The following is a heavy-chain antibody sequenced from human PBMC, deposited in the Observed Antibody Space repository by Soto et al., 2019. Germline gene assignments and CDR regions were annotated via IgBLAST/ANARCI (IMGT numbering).Heavy chain of an antibody. V-gene: IGHV3-9*01. D-gene: IGHD3-22*01. J-gene: IGHJ4*02. CDR2: ISWNSGKI. CDR1: GFTFDDYA. Sequence: HLVESGGCLVQPGRSLTISCAASGFTFDDYAMHRVRQAPGKCLEWVSGISWNSGKIIYVDSVKGRFTISRDNAKNSLTLQMHSLRPEDTALYYCAKMVTWDSSGYYQGGFDCWGQGTLVTVSS. CDR3: AKMVTWDSSGYYQGGFDC.